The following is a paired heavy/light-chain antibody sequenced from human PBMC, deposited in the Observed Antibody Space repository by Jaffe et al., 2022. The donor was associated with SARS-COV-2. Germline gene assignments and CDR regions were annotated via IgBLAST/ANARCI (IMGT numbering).Heavy chain of an antibody. Sequence: EVQLVESGGGLVQPGGSLRLSCAASGFTFSTYSMNWVRQAPGKGLEWVSYISSGTTIYYADSVKGRFTISRDNAKHSLYLQMNSLRDEDTAVYYCARDLLGYYGVDVWGQGTTVTVSS. CDR1: GFTFSTYS. CDR2: ISSGTTI. CDR3: ARDLLGYYGVDV. D-gene: IGHD7-27*01. V-gene: IGHV3-48*02. J-gene: IGHJ6*02.
Light chain of an antibody. V-gene: IGLV2-14*01. Sequence: QSALTQPASVSGSPGQSITISCTGTSSDVGGYNYVSWYQQHPGKAPKLMIYDVNNRPSGVSNRFSGSKSGNTASLTISGLQAEDEADYYCSSYTSSSTYYVFGSGTKVTVL. CDR1: SSDVGGYNY. CDR2: DVN. J-gene: IGLJ1*01. CDR3: SSYTSSSTYYV.